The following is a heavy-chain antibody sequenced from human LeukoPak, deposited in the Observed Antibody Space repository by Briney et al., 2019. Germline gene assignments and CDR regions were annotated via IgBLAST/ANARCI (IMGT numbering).Heavy chain of an antibody. V-gene: IGHV3-30*01. Sequence: GGSLRLSCAASGFTFSSYAMHWVRQAPGKGLEWVAVISYDGSNKYYADSVKGRFTISRDNSKNTLYLQMNSLRSEDTAVYYCARGLRGSYYVWFDPWGQGTLVTVSS. J-gene: IGHJ5*02. CDR3: ARGLRGSYYVWFDP. CDR1: GFTFSSYA. CDR2: ISYDGSNK. D-gene: IGHD1-26*01.